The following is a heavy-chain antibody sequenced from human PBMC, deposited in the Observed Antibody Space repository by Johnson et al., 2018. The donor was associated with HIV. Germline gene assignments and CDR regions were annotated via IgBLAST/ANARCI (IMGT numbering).Heavy chain of an antibody. V-gene: IGHV3-30*18. CDR2: ISYDGTNK. CDR3: AKYRIVGPTRGSAFDI. J-gene: IGHJ3*02. D-gene: IGHD1-26*01. Sequence: QVQLVESGGGVVQPGRSLRLSCAASGFTFSNYAMYWVRQAPGKGLEWVAFISYDGTNKYYADSVKGRFTISRDNSKNTLYLQMNSLRAEDTAIYYCAKYRIVGPTRGSAFDIWGQGTMVTVSS. CDR1: GFTFSNYA.